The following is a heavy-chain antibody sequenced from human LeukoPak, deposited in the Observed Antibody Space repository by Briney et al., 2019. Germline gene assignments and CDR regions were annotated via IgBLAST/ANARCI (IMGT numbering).Heavy chain of an antibody. CDR2: ISATGGNT. CDR1: GFTFSSYA. Sequence: GGSLRLSCAASGFTFSSYAMSWVRQAPGKGLEWVSLISATGGNTYYADSVEGRFTISRDNSKNTLYLHMNSLRAEDTAIYYCSSSVFYSSGWYGGYWGQGTLVTVSS. CDR3: SSSVFYSSGWYGGY. V-gene: IGHV3-23*01. J-gene: IGHJ4*02. D-gene: IGHD6-19*01.